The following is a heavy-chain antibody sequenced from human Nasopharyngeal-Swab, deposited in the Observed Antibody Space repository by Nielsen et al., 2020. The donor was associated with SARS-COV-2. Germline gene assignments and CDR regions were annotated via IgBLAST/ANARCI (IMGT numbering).Heavy chain of an antibody. CDR2: FDPEDGET. D-gene: IGHD1-26*01. J-gene: IGHJ6*02. CDR1: GYTLTELS. CDR3: ATGINSGSYNLYYYGMDV. V-gene: IGHV1-24*01. Sequence: ASVRVSCKVSGYTLTELSMHWVRQAPAKGLEWMGGFDPEDGETIYAQKFQGRVTMTEDTSTDTAYMELSSLRSEDTAVYYCATGINSGSYNLYYYGMDVWGQGTTVTVSS.